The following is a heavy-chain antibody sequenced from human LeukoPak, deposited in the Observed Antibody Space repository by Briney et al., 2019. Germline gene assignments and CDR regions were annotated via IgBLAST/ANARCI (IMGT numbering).Heavy chain of an antibody. Sequence: ASVKVSCKASGYTFTGYYMHWVRQAPGQGLEWMGWINPNSGGTNYAQKFQGRVTMTRDTSISTAYMELSWLRSDDTAVYYCARVNIVLMVRAALDYWGQGTLVTVSS. CDR2: INPNSGGT. CDR1: GYTFTGYY. V-gene: IGHV1-2*02. J-gene: IGHJ4*02. D-gene: IGHD2-8*01. CDR3: ARVNIVLMVRAALDY.